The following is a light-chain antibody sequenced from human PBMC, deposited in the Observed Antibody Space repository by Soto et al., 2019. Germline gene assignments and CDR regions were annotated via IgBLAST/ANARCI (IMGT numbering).Light chain of an antibody. J-gene: IGKJ1*01. V-gene: IGKV1-5*01. Sequence: DIQMTQSPSTLSASVGDRVTITCRASQSISSWLAWYQQKPGKAPKLLTYDASSLESGVPSRFSGSGSGTEFTLTISSLQPDDFATYYCQQYNSTLTFGQGTKVEIK. CDR2: DAS. CDR3: QQYNSTLT. CDR1: QSISSW.